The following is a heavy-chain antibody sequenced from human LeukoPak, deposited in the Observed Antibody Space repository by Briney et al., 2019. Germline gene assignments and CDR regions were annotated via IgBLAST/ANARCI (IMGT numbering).Heavy chain of an antibody. Sequence: PGGSLRLSCAASGFTFSSYWMHWVRQAPGKGLVWVSRINTDGSSTSYADSVKGRFTISRDNAKNTLYLQMNSLRAEDTAVYYCARGGIQLWLNYYYYYMDVWGKGTTVTVSS. V-gene: IGHV3-74*01. CDR2: INTDGSST. CDR3: ARGGIQLWLNYYYYYMDV. CDR1: GFTFSSYW. J-gene: IGHJ6*03. D-gene: IGHD5-18*01.